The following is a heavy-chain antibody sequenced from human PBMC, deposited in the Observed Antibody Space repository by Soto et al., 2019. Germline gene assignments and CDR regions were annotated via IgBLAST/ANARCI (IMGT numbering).Heavy chain of an antibody. CDR3: VRGRADSAGSSLGRRMDV. D-gene: IGHD3-10*01. CDR2: TSVTGAM. Sequence: QVQLQESGPGLVKPSETLSLLCFVSGEAVGSGQSYWNWIRQAPGKGLEWIGHTSVTGAMKYSASLKSLVTMSVDTSKSQISLPLTSVTAADSATYFCVRGRADSAGSSLGRRMDVWGQGTTVTVAS. J-gene: IGHJ6*02. CDR1: GEAVGSGQSY. V-gene: IGHV4-61*01.